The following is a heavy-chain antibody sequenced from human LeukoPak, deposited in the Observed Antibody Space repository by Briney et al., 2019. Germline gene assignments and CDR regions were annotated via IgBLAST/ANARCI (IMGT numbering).Heavy chain of an antibody. D-gene: IGHD3-22*01. Sequence: GGSLRLSCAASGFTFSDHCMDWVRQAPGKGLEWVGRTRNKANSYTTEYAASVKGRFTISRDDSKNSLYLQMNSLKTEDTAVYYCARATYYYDRSRFWVIDYWGQGTLVTVSS. CDR3: ARATYYYDRSRFWVIDY. J-gene: IGHJ4*02. CDR2: TRNKANSYTT. CDR1: GFTFSDHC. V-gene: IGHV3-72*01.